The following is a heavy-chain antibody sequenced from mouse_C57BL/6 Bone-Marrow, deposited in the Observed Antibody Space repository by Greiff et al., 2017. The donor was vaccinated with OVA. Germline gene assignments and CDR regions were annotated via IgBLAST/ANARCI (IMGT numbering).Heavy chain of an antibody. J-gene: IGHJ2*01. Sequence: EVQLVESGGDLVKPGGSLKLSCAASGFTFSSYGMSWVRQSPDKRLEWVATISSGGSYTYYPDSVKGRFTISRANAKNTLYLQMSSLKSEDTAMYYCARHDGYPDYWGQGTTLTVSS. CDR2: ISSGGSYT. CDR1: GFTFSSYG. CDR3: ARHDGYPDY. D-gene: IGHD2-3*01. V-gene: IGHV5-6*01.